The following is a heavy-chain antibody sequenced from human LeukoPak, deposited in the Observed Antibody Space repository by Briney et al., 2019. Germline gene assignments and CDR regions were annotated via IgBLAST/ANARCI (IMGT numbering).Heavy chain of an antibody. J-gene: IGHJ4*02. CDR1: GFTFSGSA. Sequence: PGGSLKLSCAASGFTFSGSAMHWVRQASGKGLEWVGRIRSKANSYATAYAASVKGRFTISRDNSKNTLYLQMNSLRAEDTAVYYCARDRSRLYSLLDYWGQGTLVTVSS. CDR3: ARDRSRLYSLLDY. V-gene: IGHV3-73*01. CDR2: IRSKANSYAT. D-gene: IGHD3-16*01.